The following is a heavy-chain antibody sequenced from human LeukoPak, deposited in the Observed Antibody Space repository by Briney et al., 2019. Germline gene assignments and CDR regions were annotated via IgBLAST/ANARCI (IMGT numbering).Heavy chain of an antibody. V-gene: IGHV1-2*06. CDR2: IKPNSGGT. CDR1: GYTFTGYY. Sequence: ASVKVSCKASGYTFTGYYMHWVRQAPGQGLEWMGRIKPNSGGTNYAQKFQGRVTMTRDTSISTAYMELSRLRSDDTAVYYCARAALNSGSSSFDYWGQGTLVTVSS. D-gene: IGHD1-26*01. J-gene: IGHJ4*02. CDR3: ARAALNSGSSSFDY.